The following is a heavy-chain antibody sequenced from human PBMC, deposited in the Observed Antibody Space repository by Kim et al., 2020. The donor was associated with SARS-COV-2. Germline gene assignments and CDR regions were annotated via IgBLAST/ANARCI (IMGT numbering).Heavy chain of an antibody. CDR1: GGSFSGYY. Sequence: SETLSLTCAVYGGSFSGYYWSWIRQPPGKGLEWIGEINHSGSTNYNPSLKSRVTISVDTSKNQFSLKLSSVTAADTAVYYCARGRDGYNSHFDYWGQGTLVTVSS. CDR3: ARGRDGYNSHFDY. CDR2: INHSGST. V-gene: IGHV4-34*01. D-gene: IGHD5-12*01. J-gene: IGHJ4*02.